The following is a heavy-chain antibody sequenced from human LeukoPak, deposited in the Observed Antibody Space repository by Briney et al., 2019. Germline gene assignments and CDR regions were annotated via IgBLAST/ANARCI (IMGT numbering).Heavy chain of an antibody. J-gene: IGHJ4*02. CDR3: ASLEAGLDY. Sequence: GESLKFSCQGFGYSFTSYWFGGARQVPGKGLEWMGIIYPGDSDTRNSPSFQGQVTISADKSISTAYLQWSSLKASDTAMYYCASLEAGLDYWGQGTLVTVSS. V-gene: IGHV5-51*01. D-gene: IGHD3-3*01. CDR2: IYPGDSDT. CDR1: GYSFTSYW.